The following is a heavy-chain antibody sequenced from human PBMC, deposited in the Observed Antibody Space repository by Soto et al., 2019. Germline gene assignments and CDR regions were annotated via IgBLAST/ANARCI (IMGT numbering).Heavy chain of an antibody. Sequence: QVQLVQSGAEVKKPGASVKVSCKASGYTFISYGISWVRQAPGQGLEWMGWISAYNGNTNYAQKLQGRVTMTTDTSTSTAYMELRSLRSDDTAVYYCARVITIFGVVSPGPFDYWGQGTLVTVSS. J-gene: IGHJ4*02. D-gene: IGHD3-3*01. CDR2: ISAYNGNT. V-gene: IGHV1-18*01. CDR1: GYTFISYG. CDR3: ARVITIFGVVSPGPFDY.